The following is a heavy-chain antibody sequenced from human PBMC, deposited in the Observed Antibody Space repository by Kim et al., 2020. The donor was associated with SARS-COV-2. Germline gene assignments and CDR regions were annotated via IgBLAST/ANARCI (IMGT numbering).Heavy chain of an antibody. Sequence: ASVKVSCKASGYTFTSYNMHWVRQAPGQGLEWMGRINPTNGNTNYAQKFQGRVTITRDTSISTAYMELSSLRSDDTAVYYCAGEGYVSCLYWGQGTLVT. V-gene: IGHV1-2*06. CDR1: GYTFTSYN. CDR3: AGEGYVSCLY. J-gene: IGHJ4*02. CDR2: INPTNGNT. D-gene: IGHD3-10*01.